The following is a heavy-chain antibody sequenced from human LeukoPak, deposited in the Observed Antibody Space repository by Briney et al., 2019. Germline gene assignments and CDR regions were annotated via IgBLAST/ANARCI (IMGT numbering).Heavy chain of an antibody. J-gene: IGHJ3*02. CDR2: IYHSGST. CDR1: GYSISSGYY. D-gene: IGHD3-22*01. Sequence: PSETLSLTCTVSGYSISSGYYWGWIRQPPGKGLEWIGSIYHSGSTYYDPSLKSRVTISVDTSKNQFSLKLSSVTAADTAVYYCARARDYYDSSGYYYDAFDIWGQGTMVTVSS. CDR3: ARARDYYDSSGYYYDAFDI. V-gene: IGHV4-38-2*02.